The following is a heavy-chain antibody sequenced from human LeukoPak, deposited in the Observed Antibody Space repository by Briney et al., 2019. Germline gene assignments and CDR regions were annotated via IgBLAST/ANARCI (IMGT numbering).Heavy chain of an antibody. D-gene: IGHD3-16*02. CDR1: GGSISSYY. CDR3: ARVRLGELSDFDY. CDR2: IYYSGST. Sequence: SETLSLTCTVSGGSISSYYWSWIRQPPGKGLEWIGYIYYSGSTNYNPSPKSRVTISVDTSKNQFSLKLSSVTAADTAVYYCARVRLGELSDFDYWGQGTLVTVSS. J-gene: IGHJ4*02. V-gene: IGHV4-59*01.